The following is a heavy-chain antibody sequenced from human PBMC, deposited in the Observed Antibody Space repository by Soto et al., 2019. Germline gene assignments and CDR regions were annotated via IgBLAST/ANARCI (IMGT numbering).Heavy chain of an antibody. CDR3: AKERHYYDSSGYYYYWFDP. Sequence: EVQLLESGGGLVQPGGSLRLSCAASGFTFSSYAMSWVRQAPGKGLEWVSAISGSGGSTYYADSVKGRFTISRDNSKNTLYLQMNSLRAEDMAVYYCAKERHYYDSSGYYYYWFDPWGQGTLVTVSS. D-gene: IGHD3-22*01. V-gene: IGHV3-23*01. CDR1: GFTFSSYA. J-gene: IGHJ5*02. CDR2: ISGSGGST.